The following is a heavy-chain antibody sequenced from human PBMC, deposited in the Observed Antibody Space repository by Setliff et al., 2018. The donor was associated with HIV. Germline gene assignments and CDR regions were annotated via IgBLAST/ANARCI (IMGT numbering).Heavy chain of an antibody. CDR1: GFAFDNYC. Sequence: GGSLRLSCAASGFAFDNYCMTWVRQAPGKGLEWVSAIGGSTGSTYYADSVKGRFTISTDNSKNTLYLQMNSLRAEDTAVYYCAKPLTQGGVSPYHYAVDVWGQGTTVTVSS. V-gene: IGHV3-23*01. D-gene: IGHD3-16*02. CDR3: AKPLTQGGVSPYHYAVDV. CDR2: IGGSTGST. J-gene: IGHJ6*02.